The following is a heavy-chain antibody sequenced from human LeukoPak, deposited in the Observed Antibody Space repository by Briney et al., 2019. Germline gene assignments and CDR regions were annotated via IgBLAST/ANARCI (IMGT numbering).Heavy chain of an antibody. V-gene: IGHV5-51*01. Sequence: GESLKISCQGSGYNFPIYWIGWVRQMPGKGLEWMGIIYPGDSDTRYSPSFQGQVTISADKSISTAYLQWSSLKASDTAMYYCARPYCGGDCYLGPDAFDIWGQGTMVTVSS. CDR1: GYNFPIYW. D-gene: IGHD2-21*02. J-gene: IGHJ3*02. CDR3: ARPYCGGDCYLGPDAFDI. CDR2: IYPGDSDT.